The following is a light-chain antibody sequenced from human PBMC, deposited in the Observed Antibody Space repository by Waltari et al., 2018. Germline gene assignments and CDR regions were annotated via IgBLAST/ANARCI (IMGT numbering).Light chain of an antibody. CDR1: ESVGTD. Sequence: EIVMMQSPVTMSVSPGEGVTPSCTASESVGTDVAWYRHKPGQPPRLLIYYANARATGVPARISGSGSGTDFTLTISSLEPEDFAFYYCQQSRQWPRRTFGQGTKLEI. J-gene: IGKJ2*01. V-gene: IGKV3D-15*01. CDR3: QQSRQWPRRT. CDR2: YAN.